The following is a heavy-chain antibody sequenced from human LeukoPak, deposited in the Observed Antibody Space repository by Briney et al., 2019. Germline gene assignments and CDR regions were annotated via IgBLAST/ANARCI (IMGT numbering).Heavy chain of an antibody. J-gene: IGHJ6*03. CDR2: IYHSGST. CDR1: GYSISSGYY. CDR3: ARGQGHYYDSSGYYCYYMDV. D-gene: IGHD3-22*01. Sequence: SETLSLTCAVSGYSISSGYYWGWIRQPPGKGLEWIGSIYHSGSTYYNPSLKSRVTISVDTSKNQFSLKLSSVTAADTAVYYCARGQGHYYDSSGYYCYYMDVWGKGTTVTVSS. V-gene: IGHV4-38-2*01.